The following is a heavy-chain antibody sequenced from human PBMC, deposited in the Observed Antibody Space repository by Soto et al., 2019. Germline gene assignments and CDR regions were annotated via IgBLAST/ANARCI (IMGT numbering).Heavy chain of an antibody. J-gene: IGHJ4*02. V-gene: IGHV5-10-1*01. CDR2: IDPSDSYT. D-gene: IGHD1-1*01. CDR1: GYSFTSYW. CDR3: ARSHPNWNYLVY. Sequence: PGESLQISCKGSGYSFTSYWISCVRQMPGKGLEWIGRIDPSDSYTNYSPSFQGHVTISADKSISTAYLQWSSLKASDTAMYYCARSHPNWNYLVYWGKGTLVTVSS.